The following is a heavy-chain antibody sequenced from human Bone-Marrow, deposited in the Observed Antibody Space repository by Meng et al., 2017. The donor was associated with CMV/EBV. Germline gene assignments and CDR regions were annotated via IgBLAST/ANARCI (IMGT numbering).Heavy chain of an antibody. CDR3: ASVYSGSYLRWEKHFDY. V-gene: IGHV3-7*01. J-gene: IGHJ4*02. D-gene: IGHD1-26*01. Sequence: GGSLRLSCAASGFTFSSYSMSWVRQAPGKGLEWVANIKQDGSEKYYVDSVKGRFTISRDNAKNSLYLQMNSLRAEDTAVYYCASVYSGSYLRWEKHFDYWGQGTLVTVSS. CDR2: IKQDGSEK. CDR1: GFTFSSYS.